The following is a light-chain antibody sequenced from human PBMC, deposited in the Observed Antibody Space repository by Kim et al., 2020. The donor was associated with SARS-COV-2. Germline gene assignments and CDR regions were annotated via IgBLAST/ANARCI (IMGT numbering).Light chain of an antibody. CDR2: GAS. J-gene: IGKJ5*01. Sequence: DIQMTQSPSSLSASVGDRVTITCRASQDIRNDLGWYQQNPGRAPKRLIYGASSLQSGVPSRFSGSGSGTEFTLTISSLQPEDFATYFCLQHNTCPITFGQGTRREI. CDR3: LQHNTCPIT. CDR1: QDIRND. V-gene: IGKV1-17*01.